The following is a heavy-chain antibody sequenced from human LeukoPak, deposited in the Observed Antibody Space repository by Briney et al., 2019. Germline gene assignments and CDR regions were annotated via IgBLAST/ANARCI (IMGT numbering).Heavy chain of an antibody. Sequence: PSETLSLTCTVSGGSISSYYWSWIRQPPGKGLEWIGYIYHSGGTNYNPSLKSRVTISVDTSKNQFSLKLSSVTAADTAVYYCARLANYDILTGSRYYFDYWGQGTLVTVSS. CDR3: ARLANYDILTGSRYYFDY. J-gene: IGHJ4*02. D-gene: IGHD3-9*01. CDR1: GGSISSYY. V-gene: IGHV4-59*08. CDR2: IYHSGGT.